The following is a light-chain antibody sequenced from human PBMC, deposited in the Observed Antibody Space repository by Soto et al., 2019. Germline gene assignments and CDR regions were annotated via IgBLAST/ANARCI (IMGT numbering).Light chain of an antibody. CDR1: QSVSSY. V-gene: IGKV3-11*01. CDR2: DAS. Sequence: EIVLTQAPATLSLSPGERATLSCRASQSVSSYLAWYQQKPGQAPRLLIYDASNRATGIPARFSGSGSGTDFTLTISSLEPEDFAVYYCQQRSNWLRITFGQGTRWRL. J-gene: IGKJ5*01. CDR3: QQRSNWLRIT.